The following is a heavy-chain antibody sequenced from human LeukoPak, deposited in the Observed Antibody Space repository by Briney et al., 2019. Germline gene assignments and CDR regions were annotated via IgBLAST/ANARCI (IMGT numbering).Heavy chain of an antibody. V-gene: IGHV1-18*01. CDR2: ISPYNGNT. Sequence: ASVKVSCKASGYSFTNYVINWVRQVPGQGLEWIGWISPYNGNTDYAQKLQGRVTLTTDTSTSTAYMELRSLRSDDTAVYYCARPGTSWYTTYYFDSWGQGTLATVSS. J-gene: IGHJ4*02. D-gene: IGHD6-13*01. CDR1: GYSFTNYV. CDR3: ARPGTSWYTTYYFDS.